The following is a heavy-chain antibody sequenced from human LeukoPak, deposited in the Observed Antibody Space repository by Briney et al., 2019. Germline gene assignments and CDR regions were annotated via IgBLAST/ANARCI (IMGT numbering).Heavy chain of an antibody. D-gene: IGHD3-9*01. CDR2: IYHSGST. CDR1: GGSISSGGYS. J-gene: IGHJ5*02. V-gene: IGHV4-30-2*01. CDR3: ARTYYDILTGFGWFDP. Sequence: SSETLSLTCAVSGGSISSGGYSWSWIRQPPGKGLEWIGYIYHSGSTYYNPSLKSRVTISVDRSKNQFSLKLSSVTAADTAVYYCARTYYDILTGFGWFDPWGQGTLVTVSS.